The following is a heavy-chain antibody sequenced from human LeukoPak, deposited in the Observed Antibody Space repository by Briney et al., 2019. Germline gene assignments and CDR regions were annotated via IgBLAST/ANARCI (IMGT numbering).Heavy chain of an antibody. CDR2: IKQDGSEK. CDR3: AREAPAAGPSYFDY. Sequence: GGSLRLSCTASGFSFRNTWMSWVRQAPGKGLEWVANIKQDGSEKYYVDSVKGRFTISRDNAKNSLYLQMNSLRAEDTAVYYCAREAPAAGPSYFDYWGQGTLVTVSS. V-gene: IGHV3-7*01. J-gene: IGHJ4*02. CDR1: GFSFRNTW. D-gene: IGHD2-2*01.